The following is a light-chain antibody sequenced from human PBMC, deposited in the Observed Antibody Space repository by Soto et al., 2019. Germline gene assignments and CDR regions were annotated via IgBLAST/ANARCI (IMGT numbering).Light chain of an antibody. V-gene: IGLV2-14*01. Sequence: QSVLTQPASVSGSPGQSITISCTGTSSDVGGYNYVSWYQQHPGKAPKLMIYEVSNRPSGVSNRFSGSKSGNTASLTISGLQAVEEADYYCTSYTSISLYVFGPRTKVTVL. CDR1: SSDVGGYNY. J-gene: IGLJ1*01. CDR2: EVS. CDR3: TSYTSISLYV.